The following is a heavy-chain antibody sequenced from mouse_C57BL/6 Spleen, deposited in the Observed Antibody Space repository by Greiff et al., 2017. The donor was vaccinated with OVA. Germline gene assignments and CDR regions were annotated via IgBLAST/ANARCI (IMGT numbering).Heavy chain of an antibody. CDR2: IDPNSGGT. V-gene: IGHV1-72*01. CDR3: AREWVYYGSRYWYFDV. Sequence: VQLQQPGAELVKPGASVKLSCKASGYTFTSYWMHWVKQRPGRGLEWIGRIDPNSGGTKYNEKLKSKATLTVEKPSSTAYMQLSCLTSEDSAVYYGAREWVYYGSRYWYFDVWGTGTTGTVSS. CDR1: GYTFTSYW. D-gene: IGHD1-1*01. J-gene: IGHJ1*03.